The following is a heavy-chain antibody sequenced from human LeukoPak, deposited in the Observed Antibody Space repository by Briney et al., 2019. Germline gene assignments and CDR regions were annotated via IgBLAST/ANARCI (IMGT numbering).Heavy chain of an antibody. V-gene: IGHV3-30*01. CDR2: ISSDGRST. Sequence: GGSLRLSCEASGFTFNTYPMHWVRQAPGKGLEWVAVISSDGRSTHYADSVKGRFTISRDNSKNTLYLQMNSLRPEDSAVYYCARAEVTRLYYFYYMDVWGTGTTVTVSS. D-gene: IGHD4-23*01. J-gene: IGHJ6*03. CDR1: GFTFNTYP. CDR3: ARAEVTRLYYFYYMDV.